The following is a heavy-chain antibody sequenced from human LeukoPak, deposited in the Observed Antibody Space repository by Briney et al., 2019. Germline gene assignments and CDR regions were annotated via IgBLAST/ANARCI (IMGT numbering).Heavy chain of an antibody. CDR2: ISWNSGSI. Sequence: PGGSLRLSCAASGFTFDDYAMHWVRQAPGKGLEWVSGISWNSGSIDYADSVKGRFTISRDNAKNSLYLQMNSLRAEDTAVYYCAKGFGTFYYDSSVYSPAFAYGGQGPLVTVSP. D-gene: IGHD3-22*01. J-gene: IGHJ4*02. CDR1: GFTFDDYA. CDR3: AKGFGTFYYDSSVYSPAFAY. V-gene: IGHV3-9*01.